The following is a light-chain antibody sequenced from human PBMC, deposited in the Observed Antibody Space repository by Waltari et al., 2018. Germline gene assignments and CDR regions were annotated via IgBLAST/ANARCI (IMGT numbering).Light chain of an antibody. CDR1: SSNVGHNY. J-gene: IGLJ3*02. V-gene: IGLV1-47*01. Sequence: QPVLTLPPSASGTPGQAVSFSCSGSSSNVGHNYVYWYQQLPGTAPKLLIYKNDQRPSGVPDRFFGSKSGTSASLVISGLRSEDEGHYTCATWDDSLNSWVFGGGTKLTIL. CDR2: KND. CDR3: ATWDDSLNSWV.